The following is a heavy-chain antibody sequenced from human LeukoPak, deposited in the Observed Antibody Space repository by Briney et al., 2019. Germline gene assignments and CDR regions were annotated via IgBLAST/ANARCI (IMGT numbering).Heavy chain of an antibody. D-gene: IGHD3-22*01. J-gene: IGHJ4*02. CDR3: ARLRRNSDRSDFFYYYDH. CDR1: GFTFSDYS. CDR2: VNTVSSYI. V-gene: IGHV3-21*01. Sequence: SGGTLRLSCAASGFTFSDYSMNWVRQAPGTGLEWVASVNTVSSYIYYADSMRGRFTISRDNAKNSLFLQMNSLRAEDTAVYYCARLRRNSDRSDFFYYYDHWGQGTLVTVSS.